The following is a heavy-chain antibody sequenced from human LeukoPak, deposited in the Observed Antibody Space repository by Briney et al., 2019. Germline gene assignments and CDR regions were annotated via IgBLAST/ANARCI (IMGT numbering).Heavy chain of an antibody. CDR1: GYTFTSYY. CDR3: ARDYRAYYGSGKANWFDP. V-gene: IGHV1-69*05. Sequence: GASVKVSCMASGYTFTSYYMHWVRQAPGQGLEWMGRIIPISGTANYAQKFQGRVTITTDESTRTAYMELSSLRSEDTAVYYCARDYRAYYGSGKANWFDPWGQGTLVTVSS. J-gene: IGHJ5*02. D-gene: IGHD3-10*01. CDR2: IIPISGTA.